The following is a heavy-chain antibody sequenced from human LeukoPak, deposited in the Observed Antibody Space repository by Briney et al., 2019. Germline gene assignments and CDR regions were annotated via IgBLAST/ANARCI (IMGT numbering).Heavy chain of an antibody. D-gene: IGHD3-9*01. CDR3: ARDPAGNYDILTGYHTPIDY. CDR1: GYTLTELS. Sequence: ASVKVSCKISGYTLTELSMHWVRQAPGKGLEWMGGFDPEVGETIYAQKFQGRVTMTRDMSTSTVYMELSSLRSEDTAVYYCARDPAGNYDILTGYHTPIDYWGQGTLVTVSS. V-gene: IGHV1-24*01. J-gene: IGHJ4*02. CDR2: FDPEVGET.